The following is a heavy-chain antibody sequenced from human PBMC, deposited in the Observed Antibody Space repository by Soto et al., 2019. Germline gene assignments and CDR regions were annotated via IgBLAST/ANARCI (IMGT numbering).Heavy chain of an antibody. J-gene: IGHJ5*02. CDR3: ARDGATAGANWFDP. CDR2: IWDDGSNE. V-gene: IGHV3-33*01. Sequence: PGGSLRLSCAASGFTFSSHGMHWVRQTPGKGLEWVAVIWDDGSNEDYAESVKGRFTISRDNSKNTLYLQMNSLRAEDTAVYYCARDGATAGANWFDPWGQGTLVTVSS. CDR1: GFTFSSHG. D-gene: IGHD6-13*01.